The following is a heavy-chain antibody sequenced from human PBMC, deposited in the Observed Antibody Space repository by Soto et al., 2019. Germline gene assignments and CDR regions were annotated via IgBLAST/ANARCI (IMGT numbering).Heavy chain of an antibody. D-gene: IGHD2-15*01. CDR3: AKERAPCSGGSCYYYYYVMDV. CDR1: GFTFSSYC. J-gene: IGHJ6*02. V-gene: IGHV3-30*02. CDR2: IWYDGSNK. Sequence: PGGSLRLSCAASGFTFSSYCMHWVRQAPGKGLEWVAVIWYDGSNKYYADSVKGRFTISRDNSKNTLYLQMNSLRAEDTAVYYCAKERAPCSGGSCYYYYYVMDVWGQGTTVTVSS.